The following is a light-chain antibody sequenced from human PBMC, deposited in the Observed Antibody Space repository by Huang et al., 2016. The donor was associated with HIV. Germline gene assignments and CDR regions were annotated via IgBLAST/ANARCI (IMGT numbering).Light chain of an antibody. V-gene: IGKV3-15*01. CDR1: QSIGRN. J-gene: IGKJ4*01. CDR2: GAS. Sequence: EIVMTQSPATLSVSPGKRGTLSCRASQSIGRNLAWYQQKPGQTPRLRISGASTRAADIPARFSGSGSGTDFALNISSLQSEDFAVYYCQQYNNWPLTFGGGTKVEIK. CDR3: QQYNNWPLT.